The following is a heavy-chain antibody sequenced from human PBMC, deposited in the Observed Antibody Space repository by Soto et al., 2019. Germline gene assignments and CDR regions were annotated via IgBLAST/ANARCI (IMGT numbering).Heavy chain of an antibody. CDR1: GYTFTSYG. CDR3: ARVLDSSGYYYGWFDP. Sequence: GASVKVSCKASGYTFTSYGVSWVRQAPGQGLEWMGWISAYNGNTNYAQKLQGRVTMTTDTSTSTAYMELRSLRSDDTAVYYCARVLDSSGYYYGWFDPWGQGTLVTVSS. J-gene: IGHJ5*02. D-gene: IGHD3-22*01. CDR2: ISAYNGNT. V-gene: IGHV1-18*01.